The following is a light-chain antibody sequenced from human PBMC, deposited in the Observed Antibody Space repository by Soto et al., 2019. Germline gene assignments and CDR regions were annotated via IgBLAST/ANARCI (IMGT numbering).Light chain of an antibody. CDR3: TSWTTSTTMI. J-gene: IGLJ2*01. CDR2: DVN. CDR1: SSDIGAYNF. V-gene: IGLV2-14*03. Sequence: QSALTQPASVSGSPGQSITISCTGTSSDIGAYNFVSWYQQHPGKAPKLMLYDVNIRPSGVSNHFSGSKSGNTASLTISGLQAEDEADYYCTSWTTSTTMIFGGGTKLTVL.